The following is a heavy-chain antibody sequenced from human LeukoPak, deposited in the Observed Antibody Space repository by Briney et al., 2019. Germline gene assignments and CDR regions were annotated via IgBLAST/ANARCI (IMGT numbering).Heavy chain of an antibody. CDR2: IIPILGIA. CDR1: GGTFSSYA. D-gene: IGHD3-22*01. J-gene: IGHJ4*02. V-gene: IGHV1-69*04. Sequence: SVKVSCKASGGTFSSYAISWVRQAPGQGLEWMGRIIPILGIANYAQKFQGRVTITADKSTSTAYMELSSLRSEDTAVYYRARAHISGDYDSSGYPFDYWGQGTLVTVSS. CDR3: ARAHISGDYDSSGYPFDY.